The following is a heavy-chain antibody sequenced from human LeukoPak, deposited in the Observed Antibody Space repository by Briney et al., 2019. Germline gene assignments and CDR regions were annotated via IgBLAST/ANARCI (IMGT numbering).Heavy chain of an antibody. CDR2: IWYDGSNT. CDR3: ARGLGLWYFDL. D-gene: IGHD7-27*01. CDR1: GLTFSSYG. Sequence: GGSLRLSCAASGLTFSSYGMHWARQAPGKGLEWVALIWYDGSNTDYADSVKGRFTISRDNPKNTLYLQMNSLRAEDTAVYYCARGLGLWYFDLWGRGTQVTVSS. J-gene: IGHJ2*01. V-gene: IGHV3-33*01.